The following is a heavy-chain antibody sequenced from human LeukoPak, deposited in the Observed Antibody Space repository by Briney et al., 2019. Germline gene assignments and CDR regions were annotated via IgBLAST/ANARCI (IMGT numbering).Heavy chain of an antibody. CDR1: GGSFSDYY. Sequence: PSETLSLTCAVYGGSFSDYYWSWIRQPPGKGLEWIGDINHSGSTNYNPSLKSRITISVDTSKNHFSLNLSSETAADTAVYYCARGGWRPEYFQYWGQGTLVTVSS. V-gene: IGHV4-34*01. J-gene: IGHJ1*01. CDR2: INHSGST. CDR3: ARGGWRPEYFQY. D-gene: IGHD6-19*01.